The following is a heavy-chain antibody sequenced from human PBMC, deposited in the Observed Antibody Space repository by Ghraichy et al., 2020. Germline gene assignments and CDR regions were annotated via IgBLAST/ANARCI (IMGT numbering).Heavy chain of an antibody. J-gene: IGHJ5*02. D-gene: IGHD2-8*01. CDR3: ARGRNRGYCTNGVCYRNWFDP. Sequence: SQTLSLTCAVYGGSFSGYYWSWIRQPPGKGLEWIGEINHSGSTNYNPSLKSRVTISVDTSKNQFSLKLSSVTAADTAVYYCARGRNRGYCTNGVCYRNWFDPWGQGTLVTVSS. CDR2: INHSGST. CDR1: GGSFSGYY. V-gene: IGHV4-34*01.